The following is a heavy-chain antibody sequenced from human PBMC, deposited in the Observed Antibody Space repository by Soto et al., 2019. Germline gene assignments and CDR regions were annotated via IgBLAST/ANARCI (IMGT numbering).Heavy chain of an antibody. V-gene: IGHV4-34*01. CDR1: GGSFSGYY. CDR3: ARASGILKWLQLGFDY. CDR2: INHSGST. D-gene: IGHD5-12*01. J-gene: IGHJ4*02. Sequence: SETLSLTCAVYGGSFSGYYWSWIRQPPGKGLEWIGEINHSGSTNYNPSLKSRVTISVDTSKNQFSLKLSSVTAADTAVYYCARASGILKWLQLGFDYWGQGTLVTVSS.